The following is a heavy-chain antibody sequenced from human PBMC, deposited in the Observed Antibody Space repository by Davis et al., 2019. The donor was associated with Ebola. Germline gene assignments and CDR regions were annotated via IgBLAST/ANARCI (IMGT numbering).Heavy chain of an antibody. D-gene: IGHD2/OR15-2a*01. J-gene: IGHJ4*02. Sequence: PGGSLRLSCAASGFTFSSYEMNWVRQAPGKGLEWVSYISSSGSTIYYADSVKGRFTISRDNAKNSLYLQMNSLRAEDTAVYYCARVFYGAFDYWGQGTLVTVSS. CDR1: GFTFSSYE. V-gene: IGHV3-48*03. CDR3: ARVFYGAFDY. CDR2: ISSSGSTI.